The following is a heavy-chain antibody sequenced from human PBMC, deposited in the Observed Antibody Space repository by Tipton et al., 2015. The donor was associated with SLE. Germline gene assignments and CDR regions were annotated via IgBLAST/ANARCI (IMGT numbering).Heavy chain of an antibody. D-gene: IGHD1-26*01. CDR1: GFTFSDYY. CDR3: ARARGGSYYEDAFDI. Sequence: SLRLSCAASGFTFSDYYMSWIRQAPGKGLEWVSYISSRSSYTNYADSVKGRFTISRDNAKKSLYLQMNSLRAEDTAFYYCARARGGSYYEDAFDIWGQGTMVTVSS. J-gene: IGHJ3*02. V-gene: IGHV3-11*06. CDR2: ISSRSSYT.